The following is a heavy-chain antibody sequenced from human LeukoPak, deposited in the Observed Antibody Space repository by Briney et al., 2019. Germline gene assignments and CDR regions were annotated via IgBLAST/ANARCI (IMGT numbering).Heavy chain of an antibody. CDR1: GFTFSSYA. J-gene: IGHJ6*02. CDR3: ATSPLLLPHSSSWSYYYGMDV. CDR2: ISGSGGCT. Sequence: PGGSLRLSCAASGFTFSSYAMSWVRQAPGKGLEWVSAISGSGGCTYYADSVKGRFTISRDNSKNTLYLQMNSLRAEDTAVYYCATSPLLLPHSSSWSYYYGMDVWGQGTTVTVSS. D-gene: IGHD6-13*01. V-gene: IGHV3-23*01.